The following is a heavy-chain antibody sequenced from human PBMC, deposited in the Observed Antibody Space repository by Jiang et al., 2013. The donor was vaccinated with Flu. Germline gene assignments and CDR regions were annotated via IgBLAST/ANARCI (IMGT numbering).Heavy chain of an antibody. V-gene: IGHV3-33*08. CDR1: GFTFSNYG. CDR2: IFYDGSNK. Sequence: VQLLESGGGVVQPGRSLRLSCAASGFTFSNYGMHWVRQAPGKGLEWVAVIFYDGSNKYYADSVKGRFIISRDNSKNTLYLEMNSLRAEDTAVYYCARGARFLEWLLSGMDVWGQGTTVTVSS. D-gene: IGHD3-3*01. J-gene: IGHJ6*02. CDR3: ARGARFLEWLLSGMDV.